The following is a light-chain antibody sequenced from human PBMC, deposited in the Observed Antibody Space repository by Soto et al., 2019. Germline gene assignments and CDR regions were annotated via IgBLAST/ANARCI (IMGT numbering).Light chain of an antibody. CDR1: QRISTY. CDR3: QQSFNTLT. Sequence: DIQMTQSPSSLSASVGDRVTITCRACQRISTYVSWYQHRPGKAPKLLIYSASTLQSGVPPRFSGSGSGTDFTLTISSLQPEDFATYYCQQSFNTLTFGGGTKVEIE. V-gene: IGKV1-39*01. J-gene: IGKJ4*01. CDR2: SAS.